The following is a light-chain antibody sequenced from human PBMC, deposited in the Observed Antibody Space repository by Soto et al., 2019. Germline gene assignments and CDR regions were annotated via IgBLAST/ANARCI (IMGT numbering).Light chain of an antibody. J-gene: IGKJ1*01. V-gene: IGKV1-5*01. CDR3: QQYHSSPTWT. CDR1: QSISSW. Sequence: DLQMTQSPSTLSASVGDRVTITCRASQSISSWLAWYQQKPGKVPKLLIYGASSLQTGVPSRFSGSGSGTEFIFTISSLQPEDFATYYCQQYHSSPTWTFGQGTKVDIK. CDR2: GAS.